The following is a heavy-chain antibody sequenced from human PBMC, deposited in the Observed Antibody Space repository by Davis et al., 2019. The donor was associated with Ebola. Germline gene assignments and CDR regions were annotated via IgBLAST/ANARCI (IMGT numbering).Heavy chain of an antibody. Sequence: GGSLRLSCAASGFTFSSSWMTWVRQAPEKGLEWVATIKADGSAKYYVDSVKGRFTISRDNVKNSLYLQMDSLRAEDTAVYYCARWASVGYWGQGTTVTVSS. J-gene: IGHJ6*02. D-gene: IGHD1-26*01. CDR3: ARWASVGY. CDR2: IKADGSAK. CDR1: GFTFSSSW. V-gene: IGHV3-7*01.